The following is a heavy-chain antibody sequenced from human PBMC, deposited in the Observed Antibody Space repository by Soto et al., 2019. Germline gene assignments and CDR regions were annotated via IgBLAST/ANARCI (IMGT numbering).Heavy chain of an antibody. V-gene: IGHV3-21*01. CDR2: ISSNSAYI. CDR3: TRDASRDSSARGWFDP. Sequence: GGSLRLSCAASGFTFRSFTMNWVRQAPGKGLEWVSTISSNSAYIYYTDALRGRFTISRDNAKNSMHLQMNSLRAEDTAVYYCTRDASRDSSARGWFDPWGPGTLVTVSS. J-gene: IGHJ5*02. D-gene: IGHD6-13*01. CDR1: GFTFRSFT.